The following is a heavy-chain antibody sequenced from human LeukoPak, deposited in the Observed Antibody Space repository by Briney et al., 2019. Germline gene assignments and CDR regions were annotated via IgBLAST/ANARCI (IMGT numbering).Heavy chain of an antibody. J-gene: IGHJ4*02. Sequence: PGGSLRLSCAASGFTFSTFAMTWVRQAPGKGLEWVSLISGSGGITYYADSVNGRFTISRDNSKNTLYLQMRSLRAEDTAVYYCAARPGEVAVPFDYWGQGTLVTVSS. D-gene: IGHD2-15*01. V-gene: IGHV3-23*01. CDR2: ISGSGGIT. CDR1: GFTFSTFA. CDR3: AARPGEVAVPFDY.